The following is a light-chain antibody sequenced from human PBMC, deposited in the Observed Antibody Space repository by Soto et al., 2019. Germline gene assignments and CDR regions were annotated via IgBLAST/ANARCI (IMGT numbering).Light chain of an antibody. Sequence: DIHMTQSPSTLSASVGDGVTITCRASQNINSWLAWYQQKPGKAPKLLIYEASTLERGVPSRFGGSGSGTEFTLTISSLQSDDFGTYYCQQYNAYSWTFGQGTKVDIK. CDR2: EAS. CDR1: QNINSW. V-gene: IGKV1-5*03. J-gene: IGKJ1*01. CDR3: QQYNAYSWT.